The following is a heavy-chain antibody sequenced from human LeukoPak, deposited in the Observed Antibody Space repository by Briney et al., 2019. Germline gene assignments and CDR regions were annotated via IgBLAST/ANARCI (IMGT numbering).Heavy chain of an antibody. V-gene: IGHV3-53*01. D-gene: IGHD4-17*01. Sequence: PGGSLRLSCAASGFTVSSSYMTWVRQAPGKGLEWVSVIYSSGSTHYEDSVKGRSTISRDNSKNTLYCQMNSLRADDTAVYYCARGDYGSMIDHWGQGTLVTVSS. CDR2: IYSSGST. CDR1: GFTVSSSY. J-gene: IGHJ4*02. CDR3: ARGDYGSMIDH.